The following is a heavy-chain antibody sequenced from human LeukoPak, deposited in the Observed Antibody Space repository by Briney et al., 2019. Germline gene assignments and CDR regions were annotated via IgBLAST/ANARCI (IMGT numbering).Heavy chain of an antibody. J-gene: IGHJ4*02. CDR3: ARLGPGYYFDY. Sequence: SETLSLTCTVSGGSFTSGSYYWAWIRQPPGKEPEWIATIYYDGYTYYNPSLKSRVTISVDTSKNQFSLKLSSVTAADTAVYYCARLGPGYYFDYWGQGTLVTVSS. CDR1: GGSFTSGSYY. V-gene: IGHV4-39*07. CDR2: IYYDGYT.